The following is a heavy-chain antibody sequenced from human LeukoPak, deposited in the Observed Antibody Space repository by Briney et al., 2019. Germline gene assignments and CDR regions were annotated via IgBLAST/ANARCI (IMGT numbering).Heavy chain of an antibody. D-gene: IGHD6-6*01. Sequence: PGGSLRLSCAAPGFTFSSYAMSWVRQAPGKGLEWIGYIYTSGSTKYNPSLKSRVTISVDTSKNQFSLKLSSVTAADTAVYYCARSRIAAPRGMPDFDYWGQGTLVTVSS. V-gene: IGHV4-4*09. CDR1: GFTFSSYA. J-gene: IGHJ4*02. CDR2: IYTSGST. CDR3: ARSRIAAPRGMPDFDY.